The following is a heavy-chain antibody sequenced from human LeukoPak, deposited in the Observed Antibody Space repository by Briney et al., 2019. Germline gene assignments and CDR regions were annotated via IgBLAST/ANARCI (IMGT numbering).Heavy chain of an antibody. V-gene: IGHV3-74*01. Sequence: PGGSLRLSCADSGFTFSRYWMHWVRQTPGKGLVWVSCISADGSVTRYADSVKGRFTISRDNAKNSLYLQMNSLRAEDTAVYYCARGSMMKGAPDYWGQGTLVTVSS. CDR3: ARGSMMKGAPDY. CDR2: ISADGSVT. J-gene: IGHJ4*02. D-gene: IGHD3-16*01. CDR1: GFTFSRYW.